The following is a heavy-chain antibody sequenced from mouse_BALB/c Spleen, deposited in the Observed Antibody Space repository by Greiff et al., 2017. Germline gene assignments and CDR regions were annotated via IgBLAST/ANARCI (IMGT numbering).Heavy chain of an antibody. CDR2: ISSGGSYT. Sequence: EVQLVESGGDLVKPGGSLKLSCAASGFTFSSYGMSWVRQTPDKRLEWVATISSGGSYTYYPDSVKGRFTISRDNAKNTLYLQMSSLKSEDTAMYYCARPYGSSYLYAMDYWGQGTSVTVSS. J-gene: IGHJ4*01. CDR1: GFTFSSYG. V-gene: IGHV5-6*01. D-gene: IGHD1-1*01. CDR3: ARPYGSSYLYAMDY.